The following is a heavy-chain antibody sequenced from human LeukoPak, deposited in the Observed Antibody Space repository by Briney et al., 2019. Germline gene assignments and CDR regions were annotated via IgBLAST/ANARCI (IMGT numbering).Heavy chain of an antibody. J-gene: IGHJ1*01. D-gene: IGHD3-22*01. CDR3: VRRRYYDSTGYFE. CDR1: GDYISSSSYY. CDR2: IYHSGRT. Sequence: SETLSLTCAVSGDYISSSSYYWGWIRQSPGTGLEWIGDIYHSGRTYYNPSLKSRVAISIDTSKNQFSLRLRSMTAADTAVFYCVRRRYYDSTGYFEWGRGTLVTVSS. V-gene: IGHV4-39*01.